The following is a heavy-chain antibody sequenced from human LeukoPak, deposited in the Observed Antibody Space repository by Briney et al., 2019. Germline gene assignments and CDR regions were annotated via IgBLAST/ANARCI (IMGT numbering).Heavy chain of an antibody. CDR1: GGSISIYY. CDR2: IYYSGGA. D-gene: IGHD2-15*01. J-gene: IGHJ5*02. Sequence: PSETLSLTCTVSGGSISIYYWSWIRQPPGKGLEWIGYIYYSGGANYNPSLKSRVSILLDTSKKQFSLKLSSVTAADTAVYYCARGGYCSGGRCPTWFDPWGQGTLVTVSS. V-gene: IGHV4-59*12. CDR3: ARGGYCSGGRCPTWFDP.